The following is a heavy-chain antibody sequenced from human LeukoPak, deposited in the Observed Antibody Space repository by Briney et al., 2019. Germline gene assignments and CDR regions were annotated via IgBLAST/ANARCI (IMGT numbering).Heavy chain of an antibody. V-gene: IGHV1-18*04. J-gene: IGHJ4*02. CDR3: ARVPARIGPQRWVDY. CDR2: ISAYNGNT. Sequence: GASVKVSCKASGYTFTSYYMHWVRQAPGQGLEWMGWISAYNGNTNYAQKLQGRVTMTTDTSTSTAYMELRSLRSDDTAVYYCARVPARIGPQRWVDYWGRGTLVTVSS. D-gene: IGHD3/OR15-3a*01. CDR1: GYTFTSYY.